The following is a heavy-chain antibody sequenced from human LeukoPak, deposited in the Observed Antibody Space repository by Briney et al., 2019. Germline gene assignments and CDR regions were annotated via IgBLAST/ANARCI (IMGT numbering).Heavy chain of an antibody. CDR3: TRARIPVAAGMDV. J-gene: IGHJ6*02. CDR2: IYSDGST. D-gene: IGHD6-19*01. CDR1: GFTAGSNY. V-gene: IGHV3-53*01. Sequence: GRSLRLSCAASGFTAGSNYMTWVRQAPGKGLEWVSVIYSDGSTSYTDSVKGRFTISRDNSKNTLYLQMNSLRAEDTAVYYCTRARIPVAAGMDVWGQGTTVTVSS.